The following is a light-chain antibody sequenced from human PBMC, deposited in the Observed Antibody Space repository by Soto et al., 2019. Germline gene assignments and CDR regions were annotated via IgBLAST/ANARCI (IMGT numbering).Light chain of an antibody. CDR1: EGISSN. J-gene: IGKJ2*02. CDR3: QQYQKWPPMCS. V-gene: IGKV3-15*01. CDR2: AAS. Sequence: EIVMTQYPATLSVSPGERVILSCRASEGISSNLAWDQHVPGQAPRLLMYAASTRATDVPARFSGSGSGTDFTLTISSLQSEDFAAYCCQQYQKWPPMCSFGPGTTLQLK.